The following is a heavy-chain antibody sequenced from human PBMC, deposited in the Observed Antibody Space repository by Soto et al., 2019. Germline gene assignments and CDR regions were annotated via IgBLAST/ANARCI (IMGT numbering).Heavy chain of an antibody. CDR3: ARSDCTSTSCYVVWFDP. J-gene: IGHJ5*02. CDR1: GFSFNNYG. Sequence: EVQLVESGGGLVKPGGSLRLSCAASGFSFNNYGMNWVRQAPGKGLECVSSISSSSSYISYADSVKGRFTISRDNAKNSVYLQMSSLRAEDTAVYYCARSDCTSTSCYVVWFDPWGQGTLVTVSS. D-gene: IGHD2-2*01. V-gene: IGHV3-21*01. CDR2: ISSSSSYI.